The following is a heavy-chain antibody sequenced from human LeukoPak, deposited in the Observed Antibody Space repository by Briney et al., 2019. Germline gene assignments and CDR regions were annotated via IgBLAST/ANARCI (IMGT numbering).Heavy chain of an antibody. CDR1: GGSFSGYY. CDR3: ARRHDCGDYTLDY. CDR2: INHSGST. D-gene: IGHD4-17*01. V-gene: IGHV4-34*01. J-gene: IGHJ4*02. Sequence: SETLSLTCAVYGGSFSGYYWSWIRQPPGKGLEWIGEINHSGSTNYNPSLKSRVNISVDTSKNQFSLMLSSVTAADTAVYYCARRHDCGDYTLDYWGQRTLVTVAS.